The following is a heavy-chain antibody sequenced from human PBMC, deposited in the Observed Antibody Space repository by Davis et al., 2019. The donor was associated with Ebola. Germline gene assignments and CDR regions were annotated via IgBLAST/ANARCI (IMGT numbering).Heavy chain of an antibody. CDR3: ARVTVTRGGDAFDI. Sequence: PSETLSLTCTVSGGSISSYYWSWIRQPAGKGLEWIGRIYSSGSTNYNPSLKSRLTMSVDTSKNQFSLKLNSVTAADTAVYYCARVTVTRGGDAFDIWGQGTMVTVSS. J-gene: IGHJ3*02. D-gene: IGHD1-26*01. CDR2: IYSSGST. V-gene: IGHV4-4*07. CDR1: GGSISSYY.